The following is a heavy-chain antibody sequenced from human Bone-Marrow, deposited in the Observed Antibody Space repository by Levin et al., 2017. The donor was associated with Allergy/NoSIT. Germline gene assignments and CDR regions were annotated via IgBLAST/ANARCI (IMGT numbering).Heavy chain of an antibody. CDR2: IIPIFGTP. CDR1: GGTVSTYS. Sequence: KISCKTSGGTVSTYSFNWLRQAPGQGLEWMGGIIPIFGTPKYAQKFQGRVTITADESTGTVYMELTSLRSEDTAIYYCARDGGYSGYDGGNYFDYWGQGTLVTVSS. CDR3: ARDGGYSGYDGGNYFDY. D-gene: IGHD5-12*01. J-gene: IGHJ4*02. V-gene: IGHV1-69*01.